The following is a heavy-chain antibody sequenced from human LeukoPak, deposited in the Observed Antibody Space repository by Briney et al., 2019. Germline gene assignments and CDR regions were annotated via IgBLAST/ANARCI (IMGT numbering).Heavy chain of an antibody. CDR2: IYHSGST. Sequence: SETLSLTRTVSGYSISSGYYWGWIRQPPGKGLEWIGSIYHSGSTYYNPSLKSRVTISVDTSKNQFSLKLSSVTAADTAVYYCARDHPPIVVVPAAMFDYWGQGTLVTVSS. J-gene: IGHJ4*02. CDR1: GYSISSGYY. D-gene: IGHD2-2*01. V-gene: IGHV4-38-2*02. CDR3: ARDHPPIVVVPAAMFDY.